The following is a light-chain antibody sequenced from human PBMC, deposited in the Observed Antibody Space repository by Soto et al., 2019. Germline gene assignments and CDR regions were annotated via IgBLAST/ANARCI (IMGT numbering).Light chain of an antibody. V-gene: IGLV1-44*01. Sequence: QSVLTQPPSASGTPGQRFTISCSGRTSNIGTNIVRCYQQLPGTAPILRIFGDNQRPSVVTARCSGSKSGTSASLAISGMKSEDEADYYCAAWDDRLSGHWEFGGGTKVTVL. CDR3: AAWDDRLSGHWE. CDR2: GDN. J-gene: IGLJ3*02. CDR1: TSNIGTNI.